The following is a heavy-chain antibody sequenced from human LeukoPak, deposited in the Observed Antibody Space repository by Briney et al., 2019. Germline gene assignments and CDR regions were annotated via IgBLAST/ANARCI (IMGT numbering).Heavy chain of an antibody. D-gene: IGHD1-26*01. J-gene: IGHJ3*02. Sequence: ASVKVSCKASGYTFTSYGISWVRQAPGQGLEWMGWISAYKGNTNYAQKLQGRVTMTTDTSTRTAYMELRSVRSEDTAVYYCAKVVGATSDAFDIWGQGTMVTVSS. CDR3: AKVVGATSDAFDI. V-gene: IGHV1-18*01. CDR2: ISAYKGNT. CDR1: GYTFTSYG.